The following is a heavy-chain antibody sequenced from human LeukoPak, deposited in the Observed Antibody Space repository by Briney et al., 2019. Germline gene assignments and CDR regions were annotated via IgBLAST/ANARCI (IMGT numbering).Heavy chain of an antibody. CDR3: ARGAYSGGDCSPQYFDY. Sequence: GESLKISCMGSPYTFIGYWAGCVRQMPGKGLEWMGIIYPGDSATRYSPSFQGQVTISADKSISSAYLQWSSLKASGTDIYYVARGAYSGGDCSPQYFDYWGQGTLVTVSS. CDR1: PYTFIGYW. V-gene: IGHV5-51*01. CDR2: IYPGDSAT. J-gene: IGHJ4*02. D-gene: IGHD2-21*02.